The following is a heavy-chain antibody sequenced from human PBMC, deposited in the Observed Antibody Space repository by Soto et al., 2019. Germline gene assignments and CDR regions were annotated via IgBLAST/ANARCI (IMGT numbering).Heavy chain of an antibody. CDR1: GGTFSSYA. D-gene: IGHD5-18*01. Sequence: QVQLVQSGAEVKKPGSSVKVSCKASGGTFSSYAISWVRQAPGQGLEWMGGFIPIFGTANYAQKFQVGVTITEDESTSTAYMELSSLRSEDTAVYSCASQRGLSYGYFHAFDYWGLGTLVTVST. CDR3: ASQRGLSYGYFHAFDY. J-gene: IGHJ4*02. V-gene: IGHV1-69*01. CDR2: FIPIFGTA.